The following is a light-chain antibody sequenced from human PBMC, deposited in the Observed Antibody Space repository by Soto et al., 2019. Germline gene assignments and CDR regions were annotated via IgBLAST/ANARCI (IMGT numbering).Light chain of an antibody. CDR3: QSYDKRLTAYV. Sequence: QSVLTQPPSVSGAPGQRGTISCSGTGSSIGAGYEVHWYHQLPGTAPKLVVSGNGNRPSGVPDRLSASKSGTSASLAITGLQAEDEGHYYCQSYDKRLTAYVFGAGTKVTVL. CDR1: GSSIGAGYE. CDR2: GNG. J-gene: IGLJ1*01. V-gene: IGLV1-40*01.